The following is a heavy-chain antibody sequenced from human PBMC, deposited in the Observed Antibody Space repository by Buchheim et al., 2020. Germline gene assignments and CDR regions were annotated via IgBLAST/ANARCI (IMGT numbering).Heavy chain of an antibody. CDR2: IWYDGSNK. D-gene: IGHD2/OR15-2a*01. CDR3: ARGSSRWYFDL. CDR1: VFTFSSYG. V-gene: IGHV3-33*01. J-gene: IGHJ2*01. Sequence: QVQLVESGGGVVQPGRSLRLSCAASVFTFSSYGMHWVRQAPGKGLVWVAVIWYDGSNKYYADSVKGRFPISRDNSKNTLYLQMNSLRAEDTAVYYCARGSSRWYFDLWGRGT.